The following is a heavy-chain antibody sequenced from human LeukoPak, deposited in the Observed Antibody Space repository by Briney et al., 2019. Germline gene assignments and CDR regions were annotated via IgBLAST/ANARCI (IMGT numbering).Heavy chain of an antibody. V-gene: IGHV4-34*01. CDR1: GRSLIGYY. D-gene: IGHD1-20*01. J-gene: IGHJ4*02. CDR3: ARGLNITGASFDY. Sequence: SPSLSLTWAVDGRSLIGYYWGWIRQPPGKGLEWIGEINHSGSTNYNPSLKSRVTISVDTSKNQFSLKLSSVTAADTAVYYCARGLNITGASFDYWGEGTLVTVSS. CDR2: INHSGST.